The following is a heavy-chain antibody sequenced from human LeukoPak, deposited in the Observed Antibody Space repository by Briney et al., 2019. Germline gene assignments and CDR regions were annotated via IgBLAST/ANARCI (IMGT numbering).Heavy chain of an antibody. V-gene: IGHV3-7*01. D-gene: IGHD3-22*01. CDR2: IKQDGSEK. CDR3: ASLHKYYYDSSGYSFGAFDI. Sequence: PGGSLRLSCAASGFTFSSYWMSWVRQAPGKGREWVANIKQDGSEKYYVDSVKGRFTISRDNAKNSLYLQMNSLRAEDTAVYYCASLHKYYYDSSGYSFGAFDIWGQGTMVTVSS. CDR1: GFTFSSYW. J-gene: IGHJ3*02.